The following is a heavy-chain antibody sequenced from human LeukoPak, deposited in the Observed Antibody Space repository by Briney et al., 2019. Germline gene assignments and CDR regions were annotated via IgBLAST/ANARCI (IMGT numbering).Heavy chain of an antibody. CDR3: ATAHYSMVRGPAAYYYYGMDV. Sequence: ASVKVSCKVSGYTLTELSMHWVRQAPGKGLEWMGGFDPEDGETIYAQKFQGRVTMTEDTSTDTAYMELSSLRPEDTAVYYCATAHYSMVRGPAAYYYYGMDVWGQGTTVTVSS. J-gene: IGHJ6*02. D-gene: IGHD3-10*01. CDR2: FDPEDGET. CDR1: GYTLTELS. V-gene: IGHV1-24*01.